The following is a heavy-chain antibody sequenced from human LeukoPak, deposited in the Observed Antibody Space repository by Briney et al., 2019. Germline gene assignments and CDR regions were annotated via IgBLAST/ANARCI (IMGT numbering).Heavy chain of an antibody. D-gene: IGHD3-16*02. CDR2: INPNSGDT. Sequence: ASVKVSCKTSGYTFTDYYMHWVRQAPGQGLEWMGWINPNSGDTNYAQKFQGRVTMTRDTSINTAYMELSRLRSDDTAVYYCARESRVIVNYFHYWGQGTLVTVSS. J-gene: IGHJ4*02. V-gene: IGHV1-2*02. CDR3: ARESRVIVNYFHY. CDR1: GYTFTDYY.